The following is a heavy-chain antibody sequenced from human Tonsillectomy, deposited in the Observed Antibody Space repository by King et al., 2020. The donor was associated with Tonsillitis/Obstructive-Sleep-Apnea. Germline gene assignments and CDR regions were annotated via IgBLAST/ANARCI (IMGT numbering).Heavy chain of an antibody. Sequence: VQLVESGGGLVQPGGSLRLSCAASGFTFSSYEMNWVRQAPGKGLEWVAYIGSSGSTIYYADSVKGRFTISRDNAKNSLYLQMNSLRAEDTAVYYCATYDFWSGFDYWGQGTLVTVSS. CDR3: ATYDFWSGFDY. CDR2: IGSSGSTI. V-gene: IGHV3-48*03. CDR1: GFTFSSYE. J-gene: IGHJ4*02. D-gene: IGHD3-3*01.